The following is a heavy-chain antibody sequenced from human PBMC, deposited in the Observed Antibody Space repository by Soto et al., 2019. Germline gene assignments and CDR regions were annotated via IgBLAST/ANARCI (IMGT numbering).Heavy chain of an antibody. V-gene: IGHV4-31*03. D-gene: IGHD5-12*01. CDR3: AREIRYSGIRYFDY. Sequence: QVQLQESGPGLVKPSQTLSLTCTVSGGSISSGGYYWSWIRQHPGKGLEWIGYIYYSGSTYYNPSLKSRVTISLYTSQNQFSLKLSSVTAADTAVYYCAREIRYSGIRYFDYWGQGILVTVAS. CDR1: GGSISSGGYY. CDR2: IYYSGST. J-gene: IGHJ4*02.